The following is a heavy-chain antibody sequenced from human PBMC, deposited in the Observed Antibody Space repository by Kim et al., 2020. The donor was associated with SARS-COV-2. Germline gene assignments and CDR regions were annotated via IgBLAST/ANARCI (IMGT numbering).Heavy chain of an antibody. CDR3: AREDDWSGYCVY. D-gene: IGHD3-3*01. J-gene: IGHJ4*02. Sequence: SVKVSCKASGGTFSSYAISWVRQAPGQGLEWMGRIIPILGIANYAQKFQGRVTITADKSTSTAYMELSSLRSEDTAVYYCAREDDWSGYCVYWGQGTLVTVSS. CDR1: GGTFSSYA. CDR2: IIPILGIA. V-gene: IGHV1-69*04.